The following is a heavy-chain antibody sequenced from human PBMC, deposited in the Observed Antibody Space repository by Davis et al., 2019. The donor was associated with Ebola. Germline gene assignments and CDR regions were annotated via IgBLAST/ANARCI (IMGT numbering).Heavy chain of an antibody. J-gene: IGHJ5*01. V-gene: IGHV4-34*01. CDR1: GGSFSGYY. CDR2: INHSGST. CDR3: ARGSDGGNSADS. D-gene: IGHD4-23*01. Sequence: SETLSLTCAVYGGSFSGYYWSWIRQPPGKGLEWIGEINHSGSTNYNPSLKSRVTISVDKSKNQFSLKLSSVTAADTGVYYCARGSDGGNSADSWGQGTLVTVSS.